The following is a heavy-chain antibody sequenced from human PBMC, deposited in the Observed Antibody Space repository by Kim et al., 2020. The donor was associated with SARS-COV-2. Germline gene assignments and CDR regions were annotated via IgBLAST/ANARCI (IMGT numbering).Heavy chain of an antibody. CDR1: GYTFTSYY. Sequence: ASVKVSCKASGYTFTSYYMHWVRQAPGQGLEWMGIINPSGGSTSYAQKFQGRVTMTRDTSTSTVYMELSSLRSEDTAVYYCARDLSGIGLDEYNDYWGQGTLVTVSS. CDR3: ARDLSGIGLDEYNDY. J-gene: IGHJ4*02. CDR2: INPSGGST. D-gene: IGHD3-10*01. V-gene: IGHV1-46*01.